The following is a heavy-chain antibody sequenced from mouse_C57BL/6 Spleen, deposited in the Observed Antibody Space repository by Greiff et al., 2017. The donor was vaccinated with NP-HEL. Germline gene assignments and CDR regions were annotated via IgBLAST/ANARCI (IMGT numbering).Heavy chain of an antibody. D-gene: IGHD1-1*01. CDR2: IDPSDSYT. V-gene: IGHV1-69*01. CDR1: GYTFTSYW. Sequence: QVQLQQPGAELVMPGASVKLSCKASGYTFTSYWMHWVKQRPGQGLEWIGEIDPSDSYTNYNQKFKGKSTLTVDKSSSTAYMQLSSLTSEDYAVYYCARRVLRSWCFDVWGTGTTVTVSS. CDR3: ARRVLRSWCFDV. J-gene: IGHJ1*03.